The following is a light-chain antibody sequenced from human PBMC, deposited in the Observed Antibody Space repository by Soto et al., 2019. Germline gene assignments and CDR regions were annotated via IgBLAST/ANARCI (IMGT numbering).Light chain of an antibody. V-gene: IGKV3-20*01. CDR3: QQYGNSPQT. CDR2: GAS. J-gene: IGKJ1*01. Sequence: ELVSTQPPPTQSVSPGERATLSCLAIQSLSNNIYLAWYQQKPGQAPRLLIYGASSRATGIPNRFSGSGSGTDFTLTISRLEPEDFAVYYCQQYGNSPQTFGQGTKVDI. CDR1: QSLSNNIY.